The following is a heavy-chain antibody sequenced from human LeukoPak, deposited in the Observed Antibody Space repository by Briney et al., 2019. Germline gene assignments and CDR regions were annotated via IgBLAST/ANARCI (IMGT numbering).Heavy chain of an antibody. V-gene: IGHV1-46*01. D-gene: IGHD4-17*01. Sequence: GAAVKVSCKASGYTFTDYYMHWVRQAPGQGLEWMGIINPRGGSTSYAQKFQGRVTMTRDTSTNTVYMELSSLRSEDTAVYYCARRTVIRGNWFDPWGQGTLVTVSS. CDR1: GYTFTDYY. CDR3: ARRTVIRGNWFDP. CDR2: INPRGGST. J-gene: IGHJ5*02.